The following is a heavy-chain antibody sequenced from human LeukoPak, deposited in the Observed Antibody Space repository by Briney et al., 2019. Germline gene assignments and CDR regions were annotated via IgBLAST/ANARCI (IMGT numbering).Heavy chain of an antibody. V-gene: IGHV4-34*01. J-gene: IGHJ4*02. CDR1: GGSFSGYY. D-gene: IGHD2-2*01. CDR2: INHSGST. Sequence: SSETLSLTCAVYGGSFSGYYWSWIRQPPGKGLEWIGEINHSGSTNYNPSLKSRVTISVDTSKNQFSLKLSSVTAADTAVYYCASTYCSSTSCRTPVYWGQGTLVTVPS. CDR3: ASTYCSSTSCRTPVY.